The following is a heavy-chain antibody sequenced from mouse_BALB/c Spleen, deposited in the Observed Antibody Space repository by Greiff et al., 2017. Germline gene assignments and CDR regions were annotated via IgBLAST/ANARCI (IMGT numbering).Heavy chain of an antibody. V-gene: IGHV3-8*02. D-gene: IGHD1-1*01. CDR2: ISYSGST. Sequence: EVKLMESGPSLVKPSQTLSLTCSVTGDSITSGYWNWIRKFPGNKLEYMGYISYSGSTYYNPSLKSRISITRDTSKNQYYLQLNSVTTEDTATYYCARSPGSSYDAMDYWGQGTSVTVSS. CDR1: GDSITSGY. J-gene: IGHJ4*01. CDR3: ARSPGSSYDAMDY.